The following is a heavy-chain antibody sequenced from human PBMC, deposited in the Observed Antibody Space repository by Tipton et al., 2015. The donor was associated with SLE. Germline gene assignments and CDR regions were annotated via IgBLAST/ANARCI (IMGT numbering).Heavy chain of an antibody. V-gene: IGHV3-23*03. J-gene: IGHJ4*02. CDR3: AKDHTAGDSDFWSGYYFDY. CDR2: IYSGGST. Sequence: SLRLSCAASGFTFNNYPMTWVRQAPGKGLEWVSVIYSGGSTYYADSVKGRFTISRDNSKNTLYLQMNSLRPEDTAVYYCAKDHTAGDSDFWSGYYFDYWGQGTLVTVSS. D-gene: IGHD3-3*01. CDR1: GFTFNNYP.